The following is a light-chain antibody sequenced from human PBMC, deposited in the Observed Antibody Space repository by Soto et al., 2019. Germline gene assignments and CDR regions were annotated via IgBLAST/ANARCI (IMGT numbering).Light chain of an antibody. J-gene: IGKJ1*01. V-gene: IGKV3-15*01. Sequence: EIVMTQSPATLSVSPGERATLPCRASQSVGSNLAWYQKKPGQAPRLLIYGASTRATCIPARFSGSGSGTEFTLTISSLQSEDFAVYYCQQYDNWWTFGQGTRVEIK. CDR2: GAS. CDR1: QSVGSN. CDR3: QQYDNWWT.